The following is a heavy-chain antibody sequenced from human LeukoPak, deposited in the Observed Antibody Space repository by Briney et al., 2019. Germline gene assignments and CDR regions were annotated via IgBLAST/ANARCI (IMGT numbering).Heavy chain of an antibody. CDR3: ATVSPGGYYGMDV. D-gene: IGHD4-17*01. CDR1: GFTLSDYW. V-gene: IGHV3-74*01. Sequence: GGSLRLSCAVSGFTLSDYWMHWVRQAPGKGLVWVSHINLDGSWTGYADSVKGRFTFSKDDAKNTVYLQMNSLRAEDTAVYYCATVSPGGYYGMDVWGQGTTVTVSS. J-gene: IGHJ6*02. CDR2: INLDGSWT.